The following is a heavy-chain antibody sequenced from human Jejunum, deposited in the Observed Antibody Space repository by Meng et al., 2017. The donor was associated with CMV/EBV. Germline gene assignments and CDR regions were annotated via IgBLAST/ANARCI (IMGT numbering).Heavy chain of an antibody. J-gene: IGHJ4*02. Sequence: LKISCAASGFTLSSYGIHWVRQAPGKGLEWVTYADSVKGRFTISRDISKNTLFLQMNSLRTEDTAVYYCARDPPSEYYDGVGYFDSWGQGTLVTVSS. CDR3: ARDPPSEYYDGVGYFDS. V-gene: IGHV3-30*03. D-gene: IGHD3-16*01. CDR1: GFTLSSYG.